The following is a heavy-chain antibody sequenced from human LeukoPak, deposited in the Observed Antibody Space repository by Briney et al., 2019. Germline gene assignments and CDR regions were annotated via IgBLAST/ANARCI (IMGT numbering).Heavy chain of an antibody. Sequence: GGSLRLSCAASGFTFSRHNMNWVRQAPGKGLEWVSSISSSSSYIYYADSVKGRFTISRDNARNSLYLQMNSLRAEDTAVYYCAKEINYYYDSSGGFDYWGQGTLVTVSS. CDR3: AKEINYYYDSSGGFDY. D-gene: IGHD3-22*01. CDR1: GFTFSRHN. CDR2: ISSSSSYI. V-gene: IGHV3-21*01. J-gene: IGHJ4*02.